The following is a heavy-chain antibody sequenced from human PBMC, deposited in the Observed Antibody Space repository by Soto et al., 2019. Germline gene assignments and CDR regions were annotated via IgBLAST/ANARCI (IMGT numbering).Heavy chain of an antibody. CDR1: GFTFDAYA. CDR3: ANYMILTTPYFTH. J-gene: IGHJ4*01. CDR2: IYWNSGTI. D-gene: IGHD1-1*01. V-gene: IGHV3-9*01. Sequence: GGSLSLSCAASGFTFDAYALHWVRHPAGKGLEWVSSIYWNSGTIDYADYVKGLFTISRDNAKNSLYLQMNSLRPEDTAFYYCANYMILTTPYFTHLGQGSLVTVSS.